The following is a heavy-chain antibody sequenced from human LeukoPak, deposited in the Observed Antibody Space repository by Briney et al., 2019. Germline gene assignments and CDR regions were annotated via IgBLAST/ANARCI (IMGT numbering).Heavy chain of an antibody. CDR3: ARIRDYGDYVFRFRPGYMDV. Sequence: KSGGSLRLSCAASGFTFSNAWMSWVRQAPGKGLEWIGEINHSGSTNYNPSLKSRVTISVDTSKNQFSLKLSSVTAADTAVYYCARIRDYGDYVFRFRPGYMDVWGKGTTVTVSS. CDR2: INHSGST. D-gene: IGHD4-17*01. CDR1: GFTFSNAW. V-gene: IGHV4-34*01. J-gene: IGHJ6*03.